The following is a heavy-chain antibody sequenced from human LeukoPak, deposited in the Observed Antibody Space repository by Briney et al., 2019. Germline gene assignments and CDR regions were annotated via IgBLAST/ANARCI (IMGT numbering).Heavy chain of an antibody. J-gene: IGHJ4*02. CDR1: GFTFSTYV. CDR2: IHSRSDYI. V-gene: IGHV3-21*01. CDR3: ARDLNLVGAY. Sequence: GGSLRLSCAASGFTFSTYVMNWVRQAPGKGLEWVSSIHSRSDYIYYADSVKGRFTISRDNAKNSLYLQMNSLRAEDTAVYYCARDLNLVGAYWGQGTLVTVSS. D-gene: IGHD1-26*01.